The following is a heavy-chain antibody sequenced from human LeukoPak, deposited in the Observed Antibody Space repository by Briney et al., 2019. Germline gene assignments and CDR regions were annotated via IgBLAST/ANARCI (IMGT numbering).Heavy chain of an antibody. J-gene: IGHJ6*03. D-gene: IGHD2-21*02. CDR1: GYTFTSYY. CDR3: ARSECGGDCYADNYYYYMDV. V-gene: IGHV1-46*01. CDR2: INPSTNST. Sequence: ASVKVSCKASGYTFTSYYMHWVRQAPGQGLEWMGIINPSTNSTSYAQKFQGRVTMTRDTSTSTVYMELSSLRSEDTAVYYCARSECGGDCYADNYYYYMDVWGKGTTVTVSS.